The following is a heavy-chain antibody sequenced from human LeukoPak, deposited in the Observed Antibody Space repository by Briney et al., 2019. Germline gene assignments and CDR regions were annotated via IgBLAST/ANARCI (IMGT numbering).Heavy chain of an antibody. D-gene: IGHD3-16*01. J-gene: IGHJ3*02. CDR2: LSGSGDT. CDR3: ARDLTLTVAFDI. V-gene: IGHV4-4*07. Sequence: SETLSLTCTVSRGSVTTYSWSWIRQPAGKGLKWIGRLSGSGDTNFNPSLKTRVTMSADESKNQFSLHLRSVTAADTAVYFCARDLTLTVAFDIWGQGTVVTVSS. CDR1: RGSVTTYS.